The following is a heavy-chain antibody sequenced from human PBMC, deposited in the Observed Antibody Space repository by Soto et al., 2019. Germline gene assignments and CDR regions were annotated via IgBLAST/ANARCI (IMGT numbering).Heavy chain of an antibody. Sequence: ASVKVSCKASGYTFTGYYMHWVRQAPGQGLEWMGWINAGNGNTKYSQKFQGRVTISVDTSKNQFSLNLSSVTAADTAVYYCARLRGYCISTSCYGDYIFDYWGQGTLVTVSS. V-gene: IGHV1-3*01. D-gene: IGHD2-2*01. J-gene: IGHJ4*02. CDR1: GYTFTGYY. CDR2: INAGNGNT. CDR3: ARLRGYCISTSCYGDYIFDY.